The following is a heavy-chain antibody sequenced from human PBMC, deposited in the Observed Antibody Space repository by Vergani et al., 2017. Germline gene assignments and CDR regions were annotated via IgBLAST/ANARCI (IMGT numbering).Heavy chain of an antibody. Sequence: QVQLVQSGAEVKKPGASVKVSCKASGYTFTSYGISWVRQAPGQGLEWMGWISAYNGNTNYARKLQGRVTMTTDTSTSTAYMELRSLRSDDTAVYYCAGDTVLRNFLQRRDYFYYGMDVWGQGTTVTVSS. D-gene: IGHD3-3*01. CDR3: AGDTVLRNFLQRRDYFYYGMDV. CDR1: GYTFTSYG. CDR2: ISAYNGNT. V-gene: IGHV1-18*01. J-gene: IGHJ6*02.